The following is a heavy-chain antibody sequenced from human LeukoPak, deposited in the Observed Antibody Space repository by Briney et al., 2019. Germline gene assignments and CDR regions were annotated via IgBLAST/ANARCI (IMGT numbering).Heavy chain of an antibody. CDR2: ISAYNGNT. D-gene: IGHD6-6*01. J-gene: IGHJ4*02. V-gene: IGHV1-18*04. Sequence: ASVKVSCKASGYTFTGYYMHWVRQAPGQGLEWMGWISAYNGNTNYAQKLQGRVTMTTDTSTSTAYMELRSLRSDDTAVYYCARVRPRSSPLDYWGQGTLVTVSS. CDR1: GYTFTGYY. CDR3: ARVRPRSSPLDY.